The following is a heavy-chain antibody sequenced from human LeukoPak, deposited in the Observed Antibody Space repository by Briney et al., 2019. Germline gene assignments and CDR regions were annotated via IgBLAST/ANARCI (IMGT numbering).Heavy chain of an antibody. Sequence: SETLSLTCAVSGGSISSNSYYWGWIRQPPGKGLEWIGSIYYSGSTYYNPSLKSRVTISVDTSKNQFSLKLSSVTAADTAVYYCARKEGGQLVNTRRWFDPWGQGTLVTVSS. V-gene: IGHV4-39*01. CDR2: IYYSGST. CDR3: ARKEGGQLVNTRRWFDP. D-gene: IGHD6-13*01. CDR1: GGSISSNSYY. J-gene: IGHJ5*02.